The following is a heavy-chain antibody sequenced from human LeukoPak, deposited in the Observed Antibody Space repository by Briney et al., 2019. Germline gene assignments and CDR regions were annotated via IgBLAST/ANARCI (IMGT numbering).Heavy chain of an antibody. CDR2: IIPFFGTA. Sequence: SVKVSCKASGYTFTSYGISWVRQAPGQGLEWMGGIIPFFGTANYAQKFQGRVTITADESTSTAYMELSSLRSEDTAVYYCARNGEYCSSTSCYTAEYFQHWGQGTLVTVSS. D-gene: IGHD2-2*02. J-gene: IGHJ1*01. V-gene: IGHV1-69*13. CDR3: ARNGEYCSSTSCYTAEYFQH. CDR1: GYTFTSYG.